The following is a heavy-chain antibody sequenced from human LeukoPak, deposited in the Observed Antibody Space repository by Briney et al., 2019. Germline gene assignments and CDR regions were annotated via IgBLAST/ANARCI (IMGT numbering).Heavy chain of an antibody. D-gene: IGHD6-13*01. V-gene: IGHV1-69*05. CDR1: GGTFSSYA. CDR2: IIPIFGTA. CDR3: ASGGRVAAAGTFRRNYYYYYYMDV. Sequence: GASVKVSCKASGGTFSSYAISWVRQAPGQGLEWMGGIIPIFGTANYAQKFQGRVTITTDESTSTAHMELSSLRSEDTAVYYCASGGRVAAAGTFRRNYYYYYYMDVWGKGTTVTVSS. J-gene: IGHJ6*03.